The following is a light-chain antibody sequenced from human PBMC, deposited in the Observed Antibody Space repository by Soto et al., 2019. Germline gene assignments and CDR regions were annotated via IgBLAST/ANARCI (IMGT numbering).Light chain of an antibody. V-gene: IGKV1-5*03. CDR1: QYTSTW. Sequence: DIQMTQSPSTLSASVGDRVTITCRASQYTSTWLAWYQQKPGKAPKLLIYKASSLESGVPSRFTGSGSGTEFTLTINSLQPDDFATYYCQQYSVYWTFGQGTKVDI. CDR3: QQYSVYWT. J-gene: IGKJ1*01. CDR2: KAS.